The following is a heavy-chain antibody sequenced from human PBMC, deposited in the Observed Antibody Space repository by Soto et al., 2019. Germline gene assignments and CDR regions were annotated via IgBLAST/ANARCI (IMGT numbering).Heavy chain of an antibody. CDR1: GGSISGGGYY. Sequence: SETLSLTCTVSGGSISGGGYYWSWIRQHPGKGLEWIGYIYYSGSTYYNPSLKSRVTISVDTSKNQFSLKLSSVTAADTAVYYCARGSIAAAGNWFDPWGQGTLVTVSS. J-gene: IGHJ5*02. CDR2: IYYSGST. V-gene: IGHV4-31*03. D-gene: IGHD6-13*01. CDR3: ARGSIAAAGNWFDP.